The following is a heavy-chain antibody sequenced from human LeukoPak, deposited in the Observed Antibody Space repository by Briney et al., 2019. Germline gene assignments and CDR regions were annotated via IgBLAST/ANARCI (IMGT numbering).Heavy chain of an antibody. D-gene: IGHD3-3*01. Sequence: PGGSLRLSCAASGFTFSSCWMHWVRQAPGKGLVWVSRINSDGSSTGYADSVKGRFTISRDNAKNTLYLQMNSLRAEDTAVYYCAKPEHYDFWSGYPLGYWGQGTLVTVSS. CDR2: INSDGSST. J-gene: IGHJ4*02. CDR3: AKPEHYDFWSGYPLGY. V-gene: IGHV3-74*01. CDR1: GFTFSSCW.